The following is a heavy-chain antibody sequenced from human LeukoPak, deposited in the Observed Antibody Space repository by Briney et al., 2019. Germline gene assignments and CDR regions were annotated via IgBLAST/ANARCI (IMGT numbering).Heavy chain of an antibody. V-gene: IGHV3-48*03. CDR2: ITRSSRII. CDR3: ARGSTFGGVISDF. Sequence: GGSLRLTCAASGFTFSNFEMNWVRQIPGKGLEWLSFITRSSRIIYYADSVKGRFTISRDNANNSLHLQMNSLRVEDTGIYFCARGSTFGGVISDFWGQGTLVTVSS. CDR1: GFTFSNFE. J-gene: IGHJ4*02. D-gene: IGHD3-16*02.